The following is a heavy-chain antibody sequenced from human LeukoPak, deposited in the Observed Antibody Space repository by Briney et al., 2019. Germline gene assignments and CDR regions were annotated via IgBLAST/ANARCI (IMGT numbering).Heavy chain of an antibody. D-gene: IGHD4-17*01. CDR1: GGSISSYY. Sequence: PSQTLSLTCTLSGGSISSYYWNWIRHPPRNRLEWIGYIYYSGNTNYSPSLKSRGAMSLDTSKNQFSLQLSSVTAADTAVYYCARGFRDYGDLTAFDDWGQGTLVTVSS. J-gene: IGHJ4*02. CDR2: IYYSGNT. CDR3: ARGFRDYGDLTAFDD. V-gene: IGHV4-59*01.